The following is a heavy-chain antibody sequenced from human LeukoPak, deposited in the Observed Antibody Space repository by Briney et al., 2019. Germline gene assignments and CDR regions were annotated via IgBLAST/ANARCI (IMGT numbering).Heavy chain of an antibody. J-gene: IGHJ4*02. V-gene: IGHV4-61*08. Sequence: SETLSLTCTVSGGSISTPGYYWGWIRQPPGKGLEWIGNIYFRGSTNYNPSLKSRVTISGDTSKNQVSLQLTSVTAADTAVYYCARGLGWFLDWGQGTLVTASS. CDR1: GGSISTPGYY. CDR2: IYFRGST. D-gene: IGHD6-19*01. CDR3: ARGLGWFLD.